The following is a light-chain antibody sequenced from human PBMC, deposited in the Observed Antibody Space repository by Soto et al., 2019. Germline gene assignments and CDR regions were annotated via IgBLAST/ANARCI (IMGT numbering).Light chain of an antibody. Sequence: QSVLTQPASVSGSPGQSITISCTGTSSDVGGYNYVSWYQQHPGKAPKLMIYDVSNRPSGVSNRFSGSKSGNTASLTISGLQAEDEADYYCSSYTSSSIPLFGGGTKVTVL. CDR3: SSYTSSSIPL. V-gene: IGLV2-14*01. CDR2: DVS. J-gene: IGLJ2*01. CDR1: SSDVGGYNY.